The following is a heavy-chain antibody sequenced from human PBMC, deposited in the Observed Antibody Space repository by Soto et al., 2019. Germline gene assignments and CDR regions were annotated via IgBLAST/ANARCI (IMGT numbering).Heavy chain of an antibody. CDR1: GGSVSSGSYY. V-gene: IGHV4-61*01. CDR3: ARCGNYDFWSGYSSYYYGMDV. D-gene: IGHD3-3*01. J-gene: IGHJ6*02. CDR2: IYYSGST. Sequence: SETLSLTCTVSGGSVSSGSYYWSWIRQPPGKGLEWIGYIYYSGSTNYNPSLKSRVTISVDTSKNQFSLKLSSVTVADTAVYYCARCGNYDFWSGYSSYYYGMDVWGQGTTVTVSS.